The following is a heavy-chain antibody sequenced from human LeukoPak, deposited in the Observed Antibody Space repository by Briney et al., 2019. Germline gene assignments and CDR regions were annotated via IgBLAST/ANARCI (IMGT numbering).Heavy chain of an antibody. CDR2: IYYSGST. J-gene: IGHJ3*02. CDR3: ARRVVAANDAFDI. V-gene: IGHV4-59*08. Sequence: SETLSLTCTVSGGSISSYYWSWIRQPPGKGLEWIGYIYYSGSTNHNPSLKSRVTISVDTSKNQFSLKLSSVTAADTAVYYCARRVVAANDAFDIWGQGTMVTVSS. D-gene: IGHD2-15*01. CDR1: GGSISSYY.